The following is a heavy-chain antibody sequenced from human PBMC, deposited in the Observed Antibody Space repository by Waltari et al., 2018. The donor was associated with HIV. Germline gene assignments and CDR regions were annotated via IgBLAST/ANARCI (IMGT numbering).Heavy chain of an antibody. J-gene: IGHJ6*02. D-gene: IGHD6-19*01. V-gene: IGHV3-48*02. Sequence: EVQLVESGGGLVQPGGSLRLSCVASGLPFSNFGMHWVRQAPGKGLEWISYITTNSSAIYYADSVKGRFTFSRDNAKNSLYLQMNSLRDEDTAVYYCTTDLSGTAGAPYYDMDVWGRGTTVTVSS. CDR3: TTDLSGTAGAPYYDMDV. CDR2: ITTNSSAI. CDR1: GLPFSNFG.